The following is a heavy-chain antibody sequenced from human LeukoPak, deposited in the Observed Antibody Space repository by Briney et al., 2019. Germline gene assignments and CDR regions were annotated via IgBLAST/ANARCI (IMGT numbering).Heavy chain of an antibody. V-gene: IGHV4-59*01. D-gene: IGHD4-17*01. CDR2: IYYRGST. J-gene: IGHJ4*02. Sequence: PSETLSLTCSVSGGSISGYYWSWIRQPPGKGLEWIGYIYYRGSTNYNPSLKSRVTFSVDTSKNQFSPKLNSVTAADTAVYYCARGGDYGDLRYFDYWGQGTLVTVSS. CDR3: ARGGDYGDLRYFDY. CDR1: GGSISGYY.